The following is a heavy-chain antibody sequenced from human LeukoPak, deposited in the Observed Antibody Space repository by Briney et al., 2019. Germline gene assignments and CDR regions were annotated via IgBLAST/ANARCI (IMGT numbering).Heavy chain of an antibody. D-gene: IGHD3-3*01. J-gene: IGHJ3*02. Sequence: PSETLSLTCAVSGYSISSGYYWGWIRQRPGKGVEWIGSIYHSGSTYYNPSLKRRVTILVDTSKNQFSLKLSSVTAADTAVYYCAMPSYYDFWSGGADAFDIWGQGTMVTVSS. CDR3: AMPSYYDFWSGGADAFDI. CDR1: GYSISSGYY. CDR2: IYHSGST. V-gene: IGHV4-38-2*01.